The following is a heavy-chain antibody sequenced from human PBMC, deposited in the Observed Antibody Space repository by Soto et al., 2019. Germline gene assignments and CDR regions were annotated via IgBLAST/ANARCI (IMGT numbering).Heavy chain of an antibody. CDR2: INPSGGST. Sequence: QVQLVQSGAEVKKPGASVKVSCKASGYTFTTYYMHWVRQAPGQGLEWMGIINPSGGSTSYAQKFQGRVTMAGETAPSKVYMELSSLRSEDTAVFYCAREVEPGFSHGSLEYWGQGTLVTVSS. CDR1: GYTFTTYY. V-gene: IGHV1-46*01. CDR3: AREVEPGFSHGSLEY. J-gene: IGHJ4*02. D-gene: IGHD5-18*01.